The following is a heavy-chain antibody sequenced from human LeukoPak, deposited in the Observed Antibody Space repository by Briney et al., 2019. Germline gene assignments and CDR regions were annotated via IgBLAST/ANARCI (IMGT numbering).Heavy chain of an antibody. V-gene: IGHV3-66*01. CDR3: ARGTFTMVDY. Sequence: QPWGSLSLSCAASGFTVSSNYMSWVRQAPGRGLEWVSVIYSGGSTYYADSVKGRFTISRDNSKNTLFLQMNSLRAGDTAVYYCARGTFTMVDYWGKGTRDTVSS. CDR2: IYSGGST. D-gene: IGHD3-10*01. CDR1: GFTVSSNY. J-gene: IGHJ4*02.